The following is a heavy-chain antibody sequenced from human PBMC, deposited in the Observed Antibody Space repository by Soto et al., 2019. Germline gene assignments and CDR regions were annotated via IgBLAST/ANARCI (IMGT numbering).Heavy chain of an antibody. Sequence: QVQLVESGGGVVQPGRSLRLSCAASGFTFSSFTMHWVRQAPGKGLEWVAVISEDGSYKYYADSVQGRITTFRDNSKNTLYLQLNSLRPEDTAVYFCARDPEDKYYFDFWGQGTLVTVSS. CDR3: ARDPEDKYYFDF. J-gene: IGHJ4*02. D-gene: IGHD2-15*01. CDR2: ISEDGSYK. CDR1: GFTFSSFT. V-gene: IGHV3-30*04.